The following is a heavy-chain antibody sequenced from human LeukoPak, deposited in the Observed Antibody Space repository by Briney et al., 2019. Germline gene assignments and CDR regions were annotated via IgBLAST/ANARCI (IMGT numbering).Heavy chain of an antibody. Sequence: PSETLFLTCTVSGSSISSHSWGWIRQPPGKGLEWIGYDSNNGNINYNPALKSRVTISVDTSKRQISLNLRSVTAADTAVYYCARDNWGSLDYWGQGTLVTVSS. J-gene: IGHJ4*02. CDR3: ARDNWGSLDY. D-gene: IGHD7-27*01. CDR1: GSSISSHS. V-gene: IGHV4-59*11. CDR2: DSNNGNI.